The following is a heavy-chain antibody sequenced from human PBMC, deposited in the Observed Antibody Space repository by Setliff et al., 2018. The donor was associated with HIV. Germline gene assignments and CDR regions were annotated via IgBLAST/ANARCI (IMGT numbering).Heavy chain of an antibody. J-gene: IGHJ6*03. V-gene: IGHV4-61*08. CDR2: ISQSWRT. CDR1: GASVDSVGYY. Sequence: SETLSLTCTVSGASVDSVGYYWTWVRQPPGKGLEWIGEISQSWRTDYNPSLKSRVTISVDTSKNQFSLKLNSVTAADTAIYYCARGNYDTSDYYTNFYYYYMDVWGKGTAVTVSS. CDR3: ARGNYDTSDYYTNFYYYYMDV. D-gene: IGHD3-22*01.